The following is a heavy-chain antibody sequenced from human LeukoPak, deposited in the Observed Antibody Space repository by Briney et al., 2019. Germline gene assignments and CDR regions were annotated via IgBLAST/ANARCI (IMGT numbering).Heavy chain of an antibody. CDR1: GFTFSSYW. V-gene: IGHV3-74*01. J-gene: IGHJ6*03. CDR3: AIDPVGTGHMDV. Sequence: GGSLRLSCAASGFTFSSYWMHWVRQAPGKGLVWASRMNSDGSSTSYADSVKGRFTISRDNAKNTLYLQMNSLRAEDTAVYYCAIDPVGTGHMDVWGKGTTVTVSS. CDR2: MNSDGSST. D-gene: IGHD1-1*01.